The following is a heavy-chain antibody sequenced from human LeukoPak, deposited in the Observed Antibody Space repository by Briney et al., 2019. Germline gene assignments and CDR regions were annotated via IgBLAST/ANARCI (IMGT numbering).Heavy chain of an antibody. J-gene: IGHJ4*02. D-gene: IGHD6-19*01. CDR3: ARQRGSGWYHPHLF. CDR2: TYYSGTT. CDR1: GGSINTRSYF. V-gene: IGHV4-39*01. Sequence: SETLSLTCSASGGSINTRSYFWGWIRQSPGKGLEWIASTYYSGTTYYNPSLKSRVTISVDTYKSQLSLKLSSVTAADTAVYYCARQRGSGWYHPHLFWGQGILVTVSS.